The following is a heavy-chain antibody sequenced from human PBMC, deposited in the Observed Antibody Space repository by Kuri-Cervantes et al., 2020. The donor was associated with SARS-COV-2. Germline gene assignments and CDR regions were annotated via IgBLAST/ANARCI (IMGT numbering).Heavy chain of an antibody. CDR1: GGSINSYY. CDR2: VYYDGTT. J-gene: IGHJ4*02. CDR3: ARASTSFDD. V-gene: IGHV4-59*01. Sequence: SETLSLTCSVSGGSINSYYWSWIRQAPGKGLEWLGHVYYDGTTNYNPSLKRRATISLATSKSQFFLQLDSVTAADTAVYFCARASTSFDDWGQGTPGTVSS. D-gene: IGHD4-11*01.